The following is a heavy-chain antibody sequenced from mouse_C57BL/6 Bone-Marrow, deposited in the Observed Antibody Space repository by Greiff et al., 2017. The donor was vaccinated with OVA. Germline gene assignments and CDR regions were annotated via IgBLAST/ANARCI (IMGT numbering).Heavy chain of an antibody. J-gene: IGHJ4*01. D-gene: IGHD2-3*01. CDR1: GFTFSDFY. Sequence: EVKLQESGGGLVQSGRSLRLSCATSGFTFSDFYMEWVRQAPGKGLEWIAASRNKANDYTTEYSASVKGRFIVSRDTSQSILYLQMNALRAEDTAIYYCARDAAYDGYYYAMDYWGQGTSVTVSS. V-gene: IGHV7-1*01. CDR3: ARDAAYDGYYYAMDY. CDR2: SRNKANDYTT.